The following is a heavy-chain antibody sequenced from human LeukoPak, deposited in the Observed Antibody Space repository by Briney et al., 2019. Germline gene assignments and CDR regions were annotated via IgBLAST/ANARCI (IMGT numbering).Heavy chain of an antibody. Sequence: PSETLSLTCTVSGGSLSSYYWSWIRQPPGKGLEWIGYIYYSGYTNYNPSLKSRVTISVDTSKNQFSLKLSSVTAADTAVYYCARVRGYCTSTSCHNYYYYGMDVWGQGTTVTVSS. CDR2: IYYSGYT. CDR1: GGSLSSYY. D-gene: IGHD2-2*01. J-gene: IGHJ6*02. CDR3: ARVRGYCTSTSCHNYYYYGMDV. V-gene: IGHV4-59*01.